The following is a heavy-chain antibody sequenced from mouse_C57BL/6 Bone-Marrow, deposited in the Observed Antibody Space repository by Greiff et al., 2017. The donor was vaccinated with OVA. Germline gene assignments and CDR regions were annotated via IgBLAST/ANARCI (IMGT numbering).Heavy chain of an antibody. V-gene: IGHV5-6*01. CDR1: GFTFSSYG. D-gene: IGHD2-3*01. Sequence: EVMLVESGGDLVKPGGSLKLSCAASGFTFSSYGMSWVRQTPDKRLEWVATISSGGSYTYYPDSVKGRFTISRDNAKNTLYLQMSSLKSEDTAMYYCARIYDGYYAWFAYWGQGTLVTVSA. J-gene: IGHJ3*01. CDR2: ISSGGSYT. CDR3: ARIYDGYYAWFAY.